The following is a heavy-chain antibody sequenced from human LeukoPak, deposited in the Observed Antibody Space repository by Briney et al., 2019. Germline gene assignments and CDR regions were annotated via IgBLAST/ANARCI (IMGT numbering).Heavy chain of an antibody. CDR3: ARVAWEDSYYCAMDV. Sequence: SETLSLTCTVSGDSISSGDYYWSWIRQPPGKGLEWIGYIYYTGSAYYNPSLKSRVTISLDTSKNHFSLRLSSVTAADTAVYYCARVAWEDSYYCAMDVWGQGTTVTVSS. CDR2: IYYTGSA. J-gene: IGHJ6*02. D-gene: IGHD1-26*01. V-gene: IGHV4-30-4*01. CDR1: GDSISSGDYY.